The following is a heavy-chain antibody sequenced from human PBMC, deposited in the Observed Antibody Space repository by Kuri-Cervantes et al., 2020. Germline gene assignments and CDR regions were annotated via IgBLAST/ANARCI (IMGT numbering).Heavy chain of an antibody. CDR1: GYTLTELS. D-gene: IGHD3-9*01. CDR3: ARAYYDILTGSPYYFDY. Sequence: SCKVSGYTLTELSMHWVRQAPGKGLEWVSSISRSSSNTYYADSVKGRFTVSRDNAKNPLYLQMNSLRAEDTAVYYCARAYYDILTGSPYYFDYWGQGTLVTVSS. CDR2: ISRSSSNT. V-gene: IGHV3-21*01. J-gene: IGHJ4*02.